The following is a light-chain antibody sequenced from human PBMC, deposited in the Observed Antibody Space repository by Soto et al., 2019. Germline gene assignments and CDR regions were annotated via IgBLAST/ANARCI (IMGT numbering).Light chain of an antibody. J-gene: IGKJ1*01. Sequence: DVGRSQSPDSLAVSLGERATINCKSSQSVLYSSNNKNYLAWYRQKPGQPPKLLIYWASTRESGVPDRFSGSGSGTDFTLTISSLQAEDVAVYYCQQYYSTPRPFGQRTK. CDR1: QSVLYSSNNKNY. V-gene: IGKV4-1*01. CDR2: WAS. CDR3: QQYYSTPRP.